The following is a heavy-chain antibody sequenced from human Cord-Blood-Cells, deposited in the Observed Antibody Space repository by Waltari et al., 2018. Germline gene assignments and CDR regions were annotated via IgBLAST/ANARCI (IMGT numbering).Heavy chain of an antibody. CDR2: INPNSGGT. CDR1: GYTFTGYY. D-gene: IGHD7-27*01. Sequence: QVQLVQSGAEVKKPGASVKVSCKASGYTFTGYYMHWVRRAPGQGLEWMGRINPNSGGTNYAQKFQGRVTMTRDTSISTAYMELSRLRSDDTAVYYCARVKANWGPYFDYWGQGTLVTVSS. CDR3: ARVKANWGPYFDY. V-gene: IGHV1-2*06. J-gene: IGHJ4*02.